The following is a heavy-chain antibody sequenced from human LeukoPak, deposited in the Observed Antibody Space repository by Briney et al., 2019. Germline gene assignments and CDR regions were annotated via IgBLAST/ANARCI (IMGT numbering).Heavy chain of an antibody. J-gene: IGHJ3*02. Sequence: SETLSLTCTVSGDSIGDYYWSWIRQPAGKGLELIGRIYTNGITNYNPSLKSRVTTSVDTSKNQLSLRLSSVTAADTAVYYCARGVMTAIFAFDIWGQGTMVTVSS. V-gene: IGHV4-4*07. CDR2: IYTNGIT. CDR1: GDSIGDYY. CDR3: ARGVMTAIFAFDI. D-gene: IGHD2-21*02.